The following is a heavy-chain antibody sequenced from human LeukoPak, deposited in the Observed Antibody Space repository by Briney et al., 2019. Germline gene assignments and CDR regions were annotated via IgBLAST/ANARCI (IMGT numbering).Heavy chain of an antibody. J-gene: IGHJ6*04. CDR1: RFTFRRYA. D-gene: IGHD3-10*02. Sequence: GGSLRLSCAASRFTFRRYAMSWVRQAPGKGLEWVSYISSSGSTIYYADSVKGRFTISRDNAKNSLYLQMNSLRAEDTAVYYCAELGITMIGGVWGKGTTVTISS. V-gene: IGHV3-48*03. CDR2: ISSSGSTI. CDR3: AELGITMIGGV.